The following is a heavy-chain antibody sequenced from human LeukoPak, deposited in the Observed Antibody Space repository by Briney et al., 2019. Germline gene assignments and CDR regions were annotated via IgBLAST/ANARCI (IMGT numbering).Heavy chain of an antibody. J-gene: IGHJ6*02. CDR1: GGSISSYY. CDR3: ARGGARITIFGVVTGTYYGMDV. V-gene: IGHV4-59*01. CDR2: IYYSGST. D-gene: IGHD3-3*01. Sequence: SETLSLTCTVSGGSISSYYWSWIRQPPGKGLEWIGYIYYSGSTNYNPSLKSRVTISVDTSKNQFSLKLSSVTAADTAVYYCARGGARITIFGVVTGTYYGMDVWGQGPRSPPP.